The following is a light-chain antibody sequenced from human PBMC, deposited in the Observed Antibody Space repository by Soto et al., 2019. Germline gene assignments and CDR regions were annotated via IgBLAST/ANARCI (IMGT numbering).Light chain of an antibody. J-gene: IGLJ2*01. CDR2: DVS. CDR3: SSYASSTPSDVV. CDR1: SSDVGGYNY. Sequence: QSVLTQPASVSGSPGQSITISCTGTSSDVGGYNYVSWYQQYTGQAPKLLIFDVSNRPSGVSNRFSGSKSGNTASLTISGRQAEDEADYYCSSYASSTPSDVVFGGGTKVTVL. V-gene: IGLV2-14*01.